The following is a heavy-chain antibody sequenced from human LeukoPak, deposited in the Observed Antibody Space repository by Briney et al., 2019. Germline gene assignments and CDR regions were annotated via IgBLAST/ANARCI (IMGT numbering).Heavy chain of an antibody. J-gene: IGHJ4*01. Sequence: PGGSLRLSCAASGFTFSNYAMSWVRQAPGKGLEWVSVLYSGGSTYYADSVKGRFTISRDNSKNTLYLQMNSLRADDTAVYYCASGLRWFDYWGHGTLVTVSS. CDR3: ASGLRWFDY. V-gene: IGHV3-53*01. CDR1: GFTFSNYA. CDR2: LYSGGST. D-gene: IGHD4-23*01.